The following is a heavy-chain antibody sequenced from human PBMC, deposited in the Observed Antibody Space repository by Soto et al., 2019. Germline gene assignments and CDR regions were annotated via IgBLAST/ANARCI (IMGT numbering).Heavy chain of an antibody. V-gene: IGHV1-18*04. CDR2: INAYNGNT. D-gene: IGHD6-6*01. J-gene: IGHJ4*02. Sequence: VQLVQSGAEVKKPGASVRVSCKASGYTLTSYDINWVRQAPGKGLEWMGWINAYNGNTNDAQKILDRVTMTTDTSTSTSYMELRSLRADDTAVYYWARFSSSNASSLCGQGTLVTVSS. CDR1: GYTLTSYD. CDR3: ARFSSSNASSL.